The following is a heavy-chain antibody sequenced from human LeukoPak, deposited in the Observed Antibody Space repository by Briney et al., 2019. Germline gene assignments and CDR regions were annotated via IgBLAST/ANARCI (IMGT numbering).Heavy chain of an antibody. D-gene: IGHD1-26*01. J-gene: IGHJ5*01. CDR1: GFTFSNSA. CDR2: ISYDGSNK. CDR3: ARSSAGSFAWFDS. V-gene: IGHV3-30-3*01. Sequence: PGRSLRLSCAASGFTFSNSAMQWVRQAPGQGLEWVGFISYDGSNKYYADSVQGRFTISRDPSKNTLYLQMNSLRVEDTAVYYCARSSAGSFAWFDSWGQGTLVSVSS.